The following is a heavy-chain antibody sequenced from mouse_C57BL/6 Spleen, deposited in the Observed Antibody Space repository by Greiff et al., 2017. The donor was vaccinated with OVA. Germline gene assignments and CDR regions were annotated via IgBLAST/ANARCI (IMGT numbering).Heavy chain of an antibody. D-gene: IGHD1-1*01. CDR2: ISYDGSN. Sequence: ESGPGLVKPSQSLSLTCSVTGYSITSGYYWNWIRQFPGNKLEWMGYISYDGSNNYNPSLKNRISITRDTSKNQFFLKLNSVTTEDTATYYCARPDTVVGFDVWGTGTTVTVSS. CDR3: ARPDTVVGFDV. CDR1: GYSITSGYY. J-gene: IGHJ1*03. V-gene: IGHV3-6*01.